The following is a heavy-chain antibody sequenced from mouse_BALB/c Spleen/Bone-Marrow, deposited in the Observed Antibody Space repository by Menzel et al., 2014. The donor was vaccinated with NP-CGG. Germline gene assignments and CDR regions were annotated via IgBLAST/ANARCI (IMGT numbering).Heavy chain of an antibody. J-gene: IGHJ4*01. CDR3: AREDDYYAMDY. CDR1: GYSFTGYH. V-gene: IGHV1-18*01. CDR2: VNPNDGGS. Sequence: DVKLQESGPDLVRPGASVKISCKASGYSFTGYHMHWVKQSHGKSLEWIGRVNPNDGGSSSSQKFKAKAILTVDKSSSTAYMELRSLTSEDSAVYYCAREDDYYAMDYWGQGTSVTVSS.